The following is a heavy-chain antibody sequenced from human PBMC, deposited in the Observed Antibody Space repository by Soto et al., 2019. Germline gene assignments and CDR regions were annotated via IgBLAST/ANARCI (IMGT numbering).Heavy chain of an antibody. D-gene: IGHD3-22*01. CDR1: GGSISSGDYY. V-gene: IGHV4-61*08. CDR2: IYYSGST. J-gene: IGHJ4*02. Sequence: SETQSLTCTVSGGSISSGDYYWSWIRKPPGKGLEWIGYIYYSGSTNYNPSLKSRVTISVDTSKNQFSLKLSSVTAADTAVYYCARFDYYDSSGYLDFGPKWGQGTPVTVSS. CDR3: ARFDYYDSSGYLDFGPK.